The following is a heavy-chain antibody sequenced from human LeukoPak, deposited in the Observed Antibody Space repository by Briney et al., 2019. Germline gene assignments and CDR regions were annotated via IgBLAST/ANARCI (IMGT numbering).Heavy chain of an antibody. CDR3: ARDYLVGAPLDS. Sequence: SKTLSLTCTVSGVSITNYYWAWIRQPAGKGLEWIGRMYISGSTNYNPSLKSRVTISIDKPKNQFSLKLRSVTAADTALYYCARDYLVGAPLDSWGQGTLVTVSS. J-gene: IGHJ4*02. CDR2: MYISGST. V-gene: IGHV4-4*07. CDR1: GVSITNYY. D-gene: IGHD1-26*01.